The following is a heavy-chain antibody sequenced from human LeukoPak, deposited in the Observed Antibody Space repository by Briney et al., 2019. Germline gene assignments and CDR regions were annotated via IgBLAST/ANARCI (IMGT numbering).Heavy chain of an antibody. D-gene: IGHD6-19*01. CDR1: GGSISGYY. J-gene: IGHJ6*03. CDR3: ARDIAVAATDYYYYMDV. V-gene: IGHV4-4*07. Sequence: SETLSLTCSVSGGSISGYYWSWIRQPAGKGLEWIGRIYTSGSTNYNPSLKSRVTISVDTSKNQFSLKLSSVTAADTAVYYCARDIAVAATDYYYYMDVWGKGTTVTVSS. CDR2: IYTSGST.